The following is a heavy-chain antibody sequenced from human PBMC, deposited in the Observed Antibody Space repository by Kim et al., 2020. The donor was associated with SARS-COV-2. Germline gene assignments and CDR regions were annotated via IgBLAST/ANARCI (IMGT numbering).Heavy chain of an antibody. D-gene: IGHD6-13*01. CDR2: VEPSGSVT. J-gene: IGHJ5*02. Sequence: GGSLRLSCAASGFSFSTHWMHWVRQAPGQGLVWVAHVEPSGSVTTHVDSVKGRITISRDNAKNTLYLQMNNLRVEDTAVYYCAFSEPIRAGTLKFDPWGRGTPVPV. V-gene: IGHV3-74*03. CDR3: AFSEPIRAGTLKFDP. CDR1: GFSFSTHW.